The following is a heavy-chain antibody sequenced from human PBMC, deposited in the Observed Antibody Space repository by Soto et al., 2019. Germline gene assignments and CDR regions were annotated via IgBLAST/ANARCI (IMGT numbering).Heavy chain of an antibody. CDR2: ISSSSSYI. D-gene: IGHD7-27*01. CDR3: ARDQRSRTWGDFDS. Sequence: EVQLVESGGGLVKPGGSLRLSCAASGFTFSDYSMNWVRQAPGKGLEWVSSISSSSSYIYYEDSVKGRFTVSRDNAKISLYLPMDSLRAEDTAIYYCARDQRSRTWGDFDSWGQGTLVAVSS. CDR1: GFTFSDYS. V-gene: IGHV3-21*01. J-gene: IGHJ4*02.